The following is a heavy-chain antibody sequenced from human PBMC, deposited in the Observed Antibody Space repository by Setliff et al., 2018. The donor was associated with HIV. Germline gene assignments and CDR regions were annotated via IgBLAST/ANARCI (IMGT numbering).Heavy chain of an antibody. CDR2: INPSGGTT. CDR1: EYMFTGYY. J-gene: IGHJ3*01. D-gene: IGHD2-8*01. CDR3: VRTIYEWGAFDV. Sequence: GASVKVSCKASEYMFTGYYLHWVRQAPGQGLEWMGIINPSGGTTSYAQKFQGRLTMTKDTSTSAVYMQLSSLRSEDTAVYYCVRTIYEWGAFDVWGQGTMVTVSS. V-gene: IGHV1-46*01.